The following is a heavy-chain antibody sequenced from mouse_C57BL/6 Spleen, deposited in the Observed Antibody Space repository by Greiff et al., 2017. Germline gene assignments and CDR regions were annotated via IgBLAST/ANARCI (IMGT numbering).Heavy chain of an antibody. CDR3: AREEGGYGYDVAWFAY. CDR2: ISDGGSYT. V-gene: IGHV5-4*03. Sequence: EVKLVESGGGLVKPGGSLKLSCAASGFTFSSYAMSWVRQTPEKRLEWVATISDGGSYTYYPDNVKGRFTISRDNAKNNLYLQMSHLKSEDTAMYYCAREEGGYGYDVAWFAYWGQGTLVTVSA. D-gene: IGHD2-2*01. CDR1: GFTFSSYA. J-gene: IGHJ3*01.